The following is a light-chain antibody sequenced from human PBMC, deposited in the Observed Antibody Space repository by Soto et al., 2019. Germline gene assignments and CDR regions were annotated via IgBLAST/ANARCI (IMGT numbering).Light chain of an antibody. Sequence: EVVSTKSPVTLSLSPGERATLSCRASQSVSSPYLAWYQQKPGQPPRLLIYGASSRATDIPDRFIGSGSGTEFTLTIARLAPEDFAMYYCQQYGSSPFTFGPGTKVDI. J-gene: IGKJ3*01. V-gene: IGKV3-20*01. CDR3: QQYGSSPFT. CDR2: GAS. CDR1: QSVSSPY.